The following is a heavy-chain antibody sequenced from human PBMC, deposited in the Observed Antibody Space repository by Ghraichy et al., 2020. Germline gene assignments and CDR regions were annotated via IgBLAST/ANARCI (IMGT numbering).Heavy chain of an antibody. V-gene: IGHV3-23*01. CDR2: ISGSGGRT. D-gene: IGHD4-17*01. J-gene: IGHJ4*02. CDR3: AKVNSVTTFIEGSIEQ. CDR1: GFTFNAYA. Sequence: GGSLRLSCAASGFTFNAYAMTWVRQAPGKGLEWVSNISGSGGRTYYADSVKGRFTISRDNAKKTLYLQVNSLKAEDTAVYYCAKVNSVTTFIEGSIEQWGQGTLVTVSS.